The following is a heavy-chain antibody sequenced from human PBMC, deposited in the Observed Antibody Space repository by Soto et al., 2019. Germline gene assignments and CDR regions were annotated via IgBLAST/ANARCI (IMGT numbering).Heavy chain of an antibody. CDR2: ISGSGGST. CDR1: GFTFSSYA. V-gene: IGHV3-23*01. D-gene: IGHD4-17*01. J-gene: IGHJ4*02. Sequence: EVQLLESGGGLVQPWGSLRLSCAASGFTFSSYAMSWVRQAPGKGLEWVSAISGSGGSTYYADFVKGRFTISRDNSKNTLYLQMNSLRAEDTAVYYCSGGRGDYGEGYWGQGILVTVSS. CDR3: SGGRGDYGEGY.